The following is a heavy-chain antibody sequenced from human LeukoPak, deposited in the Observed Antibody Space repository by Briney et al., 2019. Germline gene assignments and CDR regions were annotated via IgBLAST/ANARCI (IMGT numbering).Heavy chain of an antibody. CDR3: ANGDYVWGSYRSTGFDY. CDR1: GFTFDDYA. V-gene: IGHV3-43*02. Sequence: PGGSLRLSCAASGFTFDDYAMHWVRQAPGKGLEWVSLISGDGGSIYYADSVKGRFTISRDNSKNSLYLQMNSLRTEDTALYYCANGDYVWGSYRSTGFDYWGQGTLVTVSS. CDR2: ISGDGGSI. J-gene: IGHJ4*02. D-gene: IGHD3-16*02.